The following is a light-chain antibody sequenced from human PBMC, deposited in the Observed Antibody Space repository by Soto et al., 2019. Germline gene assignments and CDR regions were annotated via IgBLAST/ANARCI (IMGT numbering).Light chain of an antibody. J-gene: IGKJ2*01. Sequence: EIVLTQSPGTLSLSTGERATLSCRASQSVSSSYLAWYQQKPGQAPRLLIFAASSRATGIPDRFSGSGSETDFTLTIRGLEPEDFAVYYCKQYGSSPYTFGLGTKLQIK. CDR3: KQYGSSPYT. CDR2: AAS. V-gene: IGKV3-20*01. CDR1: QSVSSSY.